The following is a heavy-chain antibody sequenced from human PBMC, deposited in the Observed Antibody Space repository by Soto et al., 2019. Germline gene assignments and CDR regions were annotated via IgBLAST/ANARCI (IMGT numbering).Heavy chain of an antibody. V-gene: IGHV1-18*01. J-gene: IGHJ6*03. Sequence: QDQLVQSGGEVKKPGASVKVSCKASGYSFTNYGITWVRQAPGHGFERMGWISAYNGDTNYAQKLQGIVTMTTDASTSTAYLELRSLRSDDTAVYYCARDRGVAPPVAGNTHYYYYMDVWGKGTTVTVSS. D-gene: IGHD6-19*01. CDR1: GYSFTNYG. CDR3: ARDRGVAPPVAGNTHYYYYMDV. CDR2: ISAYNGDT.